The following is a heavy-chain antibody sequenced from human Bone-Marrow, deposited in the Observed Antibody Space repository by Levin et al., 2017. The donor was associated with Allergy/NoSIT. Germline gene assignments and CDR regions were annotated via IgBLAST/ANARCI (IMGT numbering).Heavy chain of an antibody. V-gene: IGHV3-9*01. J-gene: IGHJ3*02. CDR2: INWNGKKM. D-gene: IGHD3-22*01. Sequence: RAGGSLRLSCAASGFTFDDYGMDWVRQLPGKGLEWVSGINWNGKKMEYADSVKGRFTITRDNANNSLFLQMNSLRDEDTALYYCAKHRFVMSAYDSVDIWGQGMMVIVSS. CDR1: GFTFDDYG. CDR3: AKHRFVMSAYDSVDI.